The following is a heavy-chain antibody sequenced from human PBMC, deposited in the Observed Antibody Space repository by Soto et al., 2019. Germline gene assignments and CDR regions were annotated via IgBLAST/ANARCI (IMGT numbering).Heavy chain of an antibody. V-gene: IGHV1-69*06. CDR2: IIPIFGTA. CDR1: GGTFSSYA. Sequence: QVQLVQSGAEVKKPGSSVKVSCKASGGTFSSYAISWVRQAPGQGLEWMGGIIPIFGTANYAQKFQGRVTITADKSTSTAYKELSSLRSEDTAVYYCARDRRIAAAGSRYYYGMDVWGQGTTVTVSS. D-gene: IGHD6-13*01. CDR3: ARDRRIAAAGSRYYYGMDV. J-gene: IGHJ6*02.